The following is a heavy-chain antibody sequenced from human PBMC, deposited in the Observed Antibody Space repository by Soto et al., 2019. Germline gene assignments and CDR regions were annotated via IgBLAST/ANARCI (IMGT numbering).Heavy chain of an antibody. Sequence: QVQLVESGGGVVQPGRSLRLSCVASGFTFSSYGMHWVRQAPGKGLEWVAIISYDGSNTYYADSVKGRFTISRDNSKNTLYLQMNSHSAEATSVYYCAKEGELSGSYYIFSTFEFAYWGQGTLVTVSS. CDR3: AKEGELSGSYYIFSTFEFAY. CDR2: ISYDGSNT. CDR1: GFTFSSYG. D-gene: IGHD1-26*01. J-gene: IGHJ4*02. V-gene: IGHV3-30*18.